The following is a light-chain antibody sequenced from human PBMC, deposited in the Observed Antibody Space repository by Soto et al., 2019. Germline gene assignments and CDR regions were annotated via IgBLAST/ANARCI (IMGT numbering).Light chain of an antibody. V-gene: IGLV2-14*01. CDR2: EVS. Sequence: QSALTQPASVSGSPGQSITISCTGTSSDVGGYNYVSWYQHHPGKAPKLLIYEVSNRPSGVSNRSSGSKSGDTASLTISGLQAEDEADYYCSSYTSSSTGVFGGGTKLTVL. CDR3: SSYTSSSTGV. J-gene: IGLJ3*02. CDR1: SSDVGGYNY.